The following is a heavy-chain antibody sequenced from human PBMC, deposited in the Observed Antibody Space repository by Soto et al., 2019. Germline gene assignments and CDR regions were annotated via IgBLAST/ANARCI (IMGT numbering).Heavy chain of an antibody. CDR3: ARRLNLGSFDH. CDR2: VYYSGSV. J-gene: IGHJ5*02. V-gene: IGHV4-59*01. Sequence: QVHLQESGPGVVKPSETLSLTCNVSGVSLTGYHWNWIRQPPGKTLEWIGFVYYSGSVSYNPSLKGRASISVDRSKNQFSLRLTSVTAADTAVYYCARRLNLGSFDHWGQGTLVTVSS. D-gene: IGHD3-10*01. CDR1: GVSLTGYH.